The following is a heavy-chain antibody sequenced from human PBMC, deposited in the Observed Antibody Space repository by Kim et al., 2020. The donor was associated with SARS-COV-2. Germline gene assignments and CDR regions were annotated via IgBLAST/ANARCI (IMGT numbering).Heavy chain of an antibody. J-gene: IGHJ6*02. Sequence: GGSLRLSCAASGFTFSSYGMHWVHQAPGKGLEWVAVISYDGSNKYYADSVKGRFTISRDNSKNTLYLQMNSLRAEDTAVYYCAKDSVDSSSRTNDYYYYGMDVWGQGTTVTVS. CDR2: ISYDGSNK. D-gene: IGHD6-13*01. V-gene: IGHV3-30*18. CDR3: AKDSVDSSSRTNDYYYYGMDV. CDR1: GFTFSSYG.